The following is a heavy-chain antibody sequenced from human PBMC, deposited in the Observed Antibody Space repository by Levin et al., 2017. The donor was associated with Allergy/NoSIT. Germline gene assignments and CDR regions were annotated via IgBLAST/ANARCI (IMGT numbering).Heavy chain of an antibody. CDR2: IKEDGSEK. CDR3: ARGFK. J-gene: IGHJ4*02. CDR1: GFSFSRDW. V-gene: IGHV3-7*01. Sequence: AGGSLRLSFAAFGFSFSRDWMSWVRQAPGKGPEWVASIKEDGSEKYYVDSVKGRFTISRDNTKNSLYLQMGSLRVEDTAVYYCARGFKWGQGSLVTVSS.